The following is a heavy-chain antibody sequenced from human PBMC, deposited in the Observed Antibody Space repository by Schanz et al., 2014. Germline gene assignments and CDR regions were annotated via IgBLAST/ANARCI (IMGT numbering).Heavy chain of an antibody. D-gene: IGHD2-15*01. CDR2: ISGSGGST. CDR3: ARDRGYCSGGSCLTFDY. CDR1: GFTFSSYA. V-gene: IGHV3-23*01. Sequence: EGQLLESGGGLIQPGGSLRLSCEASGFTFSSYAMHWVRQAPGKGLEWVSAISGSGGSTYYADSVKGRFTISRDNSKNTLYLQMNTLRAEDTAVYYCARDRGYCSGGSCLTFDYWGQGTLVTVSS. J-gene: IGHJ4*02.